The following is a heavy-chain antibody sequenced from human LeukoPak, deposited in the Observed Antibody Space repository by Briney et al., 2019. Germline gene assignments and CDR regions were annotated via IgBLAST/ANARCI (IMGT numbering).Heavy chain of an antibody. V-gene: IGHV3-15*01. CDR2: IKSKTDGRTT. Sequence: GGSLRLSCAASGFTFSNAWMSWVRQAPGKGLEWVGRIKSKTDGRTTDYAAPVKGRFTISRDDSKNTLYLQMNSLKTEDTAVYYCTTDALLFAPLDYWGQGTLVTVSS. CDR1: GFTFSNAW. J-gene: IGHJ4*02. D-gene: IGHD3/OR15-3a*01. CDR3: TTDALLFAPLDY.